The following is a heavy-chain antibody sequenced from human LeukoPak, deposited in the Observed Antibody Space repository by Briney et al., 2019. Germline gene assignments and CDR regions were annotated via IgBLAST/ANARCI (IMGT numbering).Heavy chain of an antibody. V-gene: IGHV3-72*01. D-gene: IGHD4/OR15-4a*01. CDR3: ARSMYGEGRRIIDFDY. Sequence: GGSLRLSCAASGFTFSDHHMDWVRQAPGKGLEWVGRSKDKANRYTTEYAASVKGRFTISRDDSSNSVYLQMNSLKIEDTAVYYCARSMYGEGRRIIDFDYWGQGSLLTVSS. CDR2: SKDKANRYTT. J-gene: IGHJ4*02. CDR1: GFTFSDHH.